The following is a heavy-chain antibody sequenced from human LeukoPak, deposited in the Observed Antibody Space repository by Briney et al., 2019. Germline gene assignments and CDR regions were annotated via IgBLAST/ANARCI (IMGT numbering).Heavy chain of an antibody. J-gene: IGHJ4*02. Sequence: GGTLRLSCEASGFTFSNGMSLVRQAPGKGLEWVSAIGDSGGSRTYGDSVKGRFTISRDNSKNTVYLQMNSLRAEDTAVYYCAKDTNDYAENWGQGILVTVSS. D-gene: IGHD4-17*01. CDR1: GFTFSNG. CDR3: AKDTNDYAEN. V-gene: IGHV3-23*01. CDR2: IGDSGGSR.